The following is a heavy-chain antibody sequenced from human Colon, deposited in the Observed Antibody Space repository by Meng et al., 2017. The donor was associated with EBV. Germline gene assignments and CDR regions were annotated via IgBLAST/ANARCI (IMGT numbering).Heavy chain of an antibody. J-gene: IGHJ4*02. D-gene: IGHD1-26*01. CDR3: ARGKQDAWELLAY. V-gene: IGHV4-4*02. CDR1: GVSISSNIR. Sequence: QGLLQEAGPGLGKPSGTLSLTCGVSGVSISSNIRWTWVRQPPGKGLEWIGDIDDSGSTNYNPSLNSRISISLDKSKNHFSLKVNSVTAADTAVYYCARGKQDAWELLAYWGQGALVTVSS. CDR2: IDDSGST.